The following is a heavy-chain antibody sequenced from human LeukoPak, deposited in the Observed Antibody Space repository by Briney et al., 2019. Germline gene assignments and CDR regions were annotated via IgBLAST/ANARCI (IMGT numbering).Heavy chain of an antibody. D-gene: IGHD5-18*01. Sequence: SETLSLTCTVSGGSISSYYWSWIRQPPGKGLEWIGNIYYSGSTNYKPSLKSRVTISLDTSKKQFSLKLSSVTAADTAVYYCARAPGYSYGTGGYYFDYWGQGTLVTVSS. CDR3: ARAPGYSYGTGGYYFDY. CDR2: IYYSGST. CDR1: GGSISSYY. V-gene: IGHV4-59*01. J-gene: IGHJ4*02.